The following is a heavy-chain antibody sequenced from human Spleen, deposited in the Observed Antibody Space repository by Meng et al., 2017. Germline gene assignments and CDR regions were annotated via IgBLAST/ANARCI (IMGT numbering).Heavy chain of an antibody. CDR1: GASVSSGSYY. J-gene: IGHJ4*02. CDR2: IYHNGDT. D-gene: IGHD5-12*01. CDR3: AKIEKGYDYDY. V-gene: IGHV4-61*01. Sequence: SETLSLTCTVSGASVSSGSYYWSWIRQPPGKGLEWIGFIYHNGDTNYNPSLKSRVTISVDTSKNQFSLKLSSVTAADTAVYYCAKIEKGYDYDYWGQGTLVTVSS.